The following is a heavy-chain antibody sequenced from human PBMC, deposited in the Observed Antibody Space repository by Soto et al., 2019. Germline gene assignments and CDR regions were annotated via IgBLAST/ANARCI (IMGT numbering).Heavy chain of an antibody. CDR3: ARGLVPPAVSLHKHHYSGMDV. V-gene: IGHV3-30*02. J-gene: IGHJ6*04. CDR1: GIAFSGYG. CDR2: IGHDGGNK. D-gene: IGHD2-2*01. Sequence: PGGSLRLSCAASGIAFSGYGMHWVRQAPGKGLEWVTFIGHDGGNKYYADSVKGRFTVSRDNSKNTLYLQMNSLRAEDTAVYYCARGLVPPAVSLHKHHYSGMDVWGNGTTVTVSS.